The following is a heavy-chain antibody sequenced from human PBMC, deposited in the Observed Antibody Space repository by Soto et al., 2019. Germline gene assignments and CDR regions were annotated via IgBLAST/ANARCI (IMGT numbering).Heavy chain of an antibody. V-gene: IGHV3-30-3*02. Sequence: YAGRWIIKEPGRWLEWVAVISYDGSNKYYADSVKGRFTISRDNSKNTLYLQMNSLRAEDTAVYYCAKAPVAGHSYYYHGIDVSGQATSV. D-gene: IGHD6-19*01. CDR1: YA. J-gene: IGHJ6*01. CDR2: ISYDGSNK. CDR3: AKAPVAGHSYYYHGIDV.